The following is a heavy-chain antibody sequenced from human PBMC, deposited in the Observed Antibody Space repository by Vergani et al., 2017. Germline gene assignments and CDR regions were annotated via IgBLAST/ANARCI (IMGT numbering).Heavy chain of an antibody. J-gene: IGHJ5*02. CDR2: ISAYNGNT. CDR3: ARAGITMVRGVQNWFDP. V-gene: IGHV1-18*04. CDR1: GYTFTSYG. D-gene: IGHD3-10*01. Sequence: QVQLVQSGAEVKKPGASVKVSCKASGYTFTSYGISWVRQAPGQGLEWMGWISAYNGNTNYAQKLQGRVTMTTDTSTSTADMELRSLRSDDTAVYYCARAGITMVRGVQNWFDPWGQRTLVTVSS.